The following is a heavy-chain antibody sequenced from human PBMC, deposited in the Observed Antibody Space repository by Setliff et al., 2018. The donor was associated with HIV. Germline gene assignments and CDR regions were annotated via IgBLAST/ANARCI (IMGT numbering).Heavy chain of an antibody. Sequence: SETLSLTCAVSGYSINSGYYWGWIRQPPGKGLEWIGNIYHSGNTYYNPSLKSRVTISVDTSKNQFSLNLTSVTAADTAVYYCASRIYYYDSNNFLREEGFDPWGQGTLVTVSS. CDR3: ASRIYYYDSNNFLREEGFDP. CDR1: GYSINSGYY. D-gene: IGHD3-22*01. J-gene: IGHJ5*02. V-gene: IGHV4-38-2*01. CDR2: IYHSGNT.